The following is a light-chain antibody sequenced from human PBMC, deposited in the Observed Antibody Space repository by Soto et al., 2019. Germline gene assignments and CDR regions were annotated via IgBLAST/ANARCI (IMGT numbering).Light chain of an antibody. CDR1: QSISRN. J-gene: IGKJ2*01. Sequence: DIQLTQSPSSLSPSVGDRITLSCRASQSISRNLNWYQQMPGKAPSLLIYAARDLQSGVPGRFSGSGSGTEFNLTISSLQPEDLATYYGQQSNSTPYTFGQWTTLEI. CDR2: AAR. CDR3: QQSNSTPYT. V-gene: IGKV1-39*01.